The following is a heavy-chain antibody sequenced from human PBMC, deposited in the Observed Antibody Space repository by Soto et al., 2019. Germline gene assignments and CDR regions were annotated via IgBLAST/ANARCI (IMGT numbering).Heavy chain of an antibody. CDR3: ARIYCSSVRCSSHFDY. CDR1: GGSISSYY. V-gene: IGHV4-59*08. J-gene: IGHJ4*02. CDR2: IYYGGST. D-gene: IGHD2-2*01. Sequence: PSETLSLTCTVSGGSISSYYWSWIRQPPGKGLEWIGYIYYGGSTNYNPSLKSRVTMSVDTSKKQFSLKLSSVTAADSAVYFCARIYCSSVRCSSHFDYWGQGTLVTVSS.